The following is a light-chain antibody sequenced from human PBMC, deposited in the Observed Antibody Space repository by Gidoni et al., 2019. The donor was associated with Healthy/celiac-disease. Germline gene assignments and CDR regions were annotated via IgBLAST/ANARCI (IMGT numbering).Light chain of an antibody. V-gene: IGKV1-39*01. CDR2: AAS. J-gene: IGKJ1*01. CDR3: QQNYSTPQT. CDR1: QSISSY. Sequence: DIQMTQSPSSLSASVGDRVTITCRASQSISSYLNWYQQKPEKAPKLLIYAASSLQSGVPSRFSSSGSGTDFTLTISRLQPEDVATYYCQQNYSTPQTFGQGTKVEIK.